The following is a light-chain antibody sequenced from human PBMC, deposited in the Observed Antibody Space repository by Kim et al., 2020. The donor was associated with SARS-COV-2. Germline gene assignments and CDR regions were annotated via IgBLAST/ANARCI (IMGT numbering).Light chain of an antibody. V-gene: IGKV1-5*01. J-gene: IGKJ2*01. CDR2: DAS. CDR3: QQYNTYPNT. CDR1: QSVTSW. Sequence: SASIGERATLTCRASQSVTSWLAWYQQKPGKAPKTLIYDASTMESGVPARFSGGGSGTEFTLTISSPQSDDFATYYCQQYNTYPNTFGQGTKLEI.